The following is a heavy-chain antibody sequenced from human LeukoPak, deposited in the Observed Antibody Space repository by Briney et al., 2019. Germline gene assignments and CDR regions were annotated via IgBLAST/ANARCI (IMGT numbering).Heavy chain of an antibody. CDR3: ASSDGSGSYLYFDY. CDR2: IYYSGST. V-gene: IGHV4-59*08. CDR1: GGSTSSYY. D-gene: IGHD3-10*01. Sequence: SETLSLTCTVSGGSTSSYYWSWIRQPPGKGLEWIGYIYYSGSTNYNPSLKSRVTISVDTSKNQFSLKLSSVTAADTAVYYCASSDGSGSYLYFDYWGQGTLVTVSS. J-gene: IGHJ4*02.